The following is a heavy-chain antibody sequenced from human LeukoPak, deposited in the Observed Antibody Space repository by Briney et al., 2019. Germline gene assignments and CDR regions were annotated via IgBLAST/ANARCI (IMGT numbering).Heavy chain of an antibody. CDR1: GFPFSSYG. D-gene: IGHD3-10*01. V-gene: IGHV3-23*01. CDR2: ISGSGGST. CDR3: AKGKAPFGETYSSLLDY. Sequence: PGGSLRLSCAASGFPFSSYGMSWVRQAPGKGLEWVSGISGSGGSTYYTDSVKGRFTISRDNSKNTLFLQMNSLRAEDMAVYFCAKGKAPFGETYSSLLDYWGQGTLVTVSS. J-gene: IGHJ4*02.